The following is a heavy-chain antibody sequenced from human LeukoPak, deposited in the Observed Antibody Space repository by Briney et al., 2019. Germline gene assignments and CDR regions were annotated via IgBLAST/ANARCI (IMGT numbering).Heavy chain of an antibody. Sequence: SETLSLTCTVSGGSISSITYYWGWIRQPPGKGLEWVGHMYYRGNTFYSPSLKSRVTISVDTSKNQFSLKLSSVTAADTAVYYCARDGLVGCSGGSCYYYYYMDVWGKGTTVTISS. V-gene: IGHV4-39*07. CDR1: GGSISSITYY. CDR3: ARDGLVGCSGGSCYYYYYMDV. CDR2: MYYRGNT. D-gene: IGHD2-15*01. J-gene: IGHJ6*03.